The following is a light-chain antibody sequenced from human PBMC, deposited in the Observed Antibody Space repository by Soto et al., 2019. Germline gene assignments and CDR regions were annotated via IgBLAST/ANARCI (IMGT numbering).Light chain of an antibody. J-gene: IGLJ2*01. V-gene: IGLV2-23*01. CDR2: EGS. Sequence: SALTQPASVSGSPGQSITISCTGTSSDVGSYKFVSWYQQHPGKAPKLMIYEGSKRPSGVSNRFSGSKSGNTASLTISGLQAEDEADYYCCSYAGSSTLVFGGGTKLTVL. CDR1: SSDVGSYKF. CDR3: CSYAGSSTLV.